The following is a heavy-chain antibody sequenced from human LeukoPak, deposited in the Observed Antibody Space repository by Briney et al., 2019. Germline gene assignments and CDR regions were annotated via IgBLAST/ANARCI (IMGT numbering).Heavy chain of an antibody. CDR3: ARGTAVAGT. CDR1: GDSISNYY. J-gene: IGHJ5*02. Sequence: SETLSLTCTVSGDSISNYYWSWIRQPPGKGLEWIGYIYYSGSTNYNPSLKSRVTISVDTSKNQFSLRLSSVTAADTAVYYCARGTAVAGTWGQGTLVTVSS. CDR2: IYYSGST. D-gene: IGHD6-19*01. V-gene: IGHV4-59*01.